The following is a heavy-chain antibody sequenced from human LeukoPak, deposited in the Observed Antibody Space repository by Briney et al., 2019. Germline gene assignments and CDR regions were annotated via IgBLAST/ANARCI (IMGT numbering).Heavy chain of an antibody. J-gene: IGHJ4*02. CDR1: GYTFTGYY. D-gene: IGHD5-12*01. CDR3: ARESNSGYDQSGDFDY. CDR2: INPNSGGT. Sequence: ASVKVSCKASGYTFTGYYMHWVRQAPGQGLEWMGWINPNSGGTNYAQKFQGRVTMTRDTSISTAYMELSRLKSDDTAVYYCARESNSGYDQSGDFDYWGQGTLVTVSS. V-gene: IGHV1-2*02.